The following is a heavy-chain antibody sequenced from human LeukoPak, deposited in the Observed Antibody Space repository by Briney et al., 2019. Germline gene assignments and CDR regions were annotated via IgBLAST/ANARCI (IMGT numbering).Heavy chain of an antibody. CDR2: IYTSGST. Sequence: PSETLPLTCTVSGGSISSYYWSWIRQPAGKGLEWIGRIYTSGSTNYNPSLKSRVTMSVDTSKNQFSLKLSSVTAADTAVYYCARDRLIAAASYNWFDPWGQGTLVTVSS. V-gene: IGHV4-4*07. J-gene: IGHJ5*02. D-gene: IGHD6-13*01. CDR3: ARDRLIAAASYNWFDP. CDR1: GGSISSYY.